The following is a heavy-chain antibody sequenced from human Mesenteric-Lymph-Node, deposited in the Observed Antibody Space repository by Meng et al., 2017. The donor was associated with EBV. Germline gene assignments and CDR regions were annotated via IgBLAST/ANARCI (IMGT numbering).Heavy chain of an antibody. CDR1: GFTFSSYG. V-gene: IGHV3-33*01. D-gene: IGHD4-17*01. CDR2: IWYDGSNK. J-gene: IGHJ4*02. CDR3: AREEDGDPFDY. Sequence: VQLVEAGGGLVKPGGSLRLSCAASGFTFSSYGMHWVRQAPGKGLEWVAVIWYDGSNKYYADSVKGRFTISRDNSKNTLYLQMNSLRAEDTAVYYCAREEDGDPFDYWGQGTLVTVSS.